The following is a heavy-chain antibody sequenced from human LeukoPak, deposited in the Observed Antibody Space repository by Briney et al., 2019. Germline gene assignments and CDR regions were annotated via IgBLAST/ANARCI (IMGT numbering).Heavy chain of an antibody. Sequence: GASVKVSCKASGGTFSGYAICWVRQAPGQGLEWMGGIMTIFGSANYAQKFQGRLTITADESTSTTYMELSSLRFEDTAVYYCARTLSLDGYNHFDFWGQGTLVTVSS. V-gene: IGHV1-69*13. CDR3: ARTLSLDGYNHFDF. J-gene: IGHJ4*02. CDR1: GGTFSGYA. CDR2: IMTIFGSA. D-gene: IGHD5-24*01.